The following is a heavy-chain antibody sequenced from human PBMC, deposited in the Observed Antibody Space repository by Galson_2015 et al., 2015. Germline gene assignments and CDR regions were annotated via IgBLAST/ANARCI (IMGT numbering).Heavy chain of an antibody. CDR2: IYYSGNT. D-gene: IGHD2-2*01. J-gene: IGHJ6*02. Sequence: GSISSTSHYWGWIRQPPGKGLEWIGYIYYSGNTYYNPSLKSRVTISVDTSKNQFSLKLSSVTAADTAVYYCARDRDCSSTSCSFPMDVWGQGTTVTVSS. V-gene: IGHV4-30-4*08. CDR3: ARDRDCSSTSCSFPMDV. CDR1: GSISSTSHY.